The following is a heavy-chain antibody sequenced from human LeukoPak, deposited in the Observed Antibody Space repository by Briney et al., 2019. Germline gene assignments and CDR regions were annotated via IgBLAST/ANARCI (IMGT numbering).Heavy chain of an antibody. CDR2: INPNSGGT. V-gene: IGHV1-2*02. CDR3: AWASYYYDSSGYPGYYFDY. Sequence: GASVKVSCQALGYTFTDYYMHWVRQAPGQGLEWMGWINPNSGGTNYAQKFQGRVTMTRDTSISTAYMELSRLRSDDTAVYYCAWASYYYDSSGYPGYYFDYWGQGTLVTVSS. CDR1: GYTFTDYY. J-gene: IGHJ4*02. D-gene: IGHD3-22*01.